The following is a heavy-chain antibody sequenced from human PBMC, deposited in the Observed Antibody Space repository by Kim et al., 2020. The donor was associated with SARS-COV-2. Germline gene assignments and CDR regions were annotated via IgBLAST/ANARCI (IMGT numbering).Heavy chain of an antibody. D-gene: IGHD4-17*01. J-gene: IGHJ1*01. V-gene: IGHV3-21*01. CDR3: ARDRTTVTTAYFQH. Sequence: AASAKGRFTLSRDNAKNSLYLQMNSLRAEDTAVYYCARDRTTVTTAYFQHWGQGTLVTVSS.